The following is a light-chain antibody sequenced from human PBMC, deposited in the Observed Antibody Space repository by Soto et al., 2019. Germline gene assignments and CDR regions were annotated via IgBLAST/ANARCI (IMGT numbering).Light chain of an antibody. CDR2: DAS. CDR1: QSVGTR. CDR3: QQYNNWPIT. Sequence: PQSPATLSSSPGEPSSLSCRASQSVGTRLAWYQQKPGKAPKFLIYDASTSESGVPSRFSGSGSGTEFTLTINSLQSEDFAVYYCQQYNNWPITFGQGTRLEIK. V-gene: IGKV1-5*01. J-gene: IGKJ5*01.